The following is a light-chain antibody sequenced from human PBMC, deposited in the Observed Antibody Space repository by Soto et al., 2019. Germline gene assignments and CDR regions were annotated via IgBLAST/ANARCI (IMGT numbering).Light chain of an antibody. CDR1: SSNIGAGYD. CDR3: QSYDSSLSGWV. V-gene: IGLV1-40*01. CDR2: GNS. J-gene: IGLJ3*02. Sequence: QSVLTQPPSVSGAPGQRVTNSRTGSSSNIGAGYDVHWYQRLPGTAPKLLIYGNSNRPSGVPDRFSGSKSGTSASLAITGLQAEDEADYYCQSYDSSLSGWVFGGGTKLTVL.